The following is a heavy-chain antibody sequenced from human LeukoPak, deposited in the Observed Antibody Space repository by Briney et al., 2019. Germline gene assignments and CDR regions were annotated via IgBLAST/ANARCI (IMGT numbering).Heavy chain of an antibody. V-gene: IGHV3-15*01. CDR3: TTAYRGFWSGNYTTPKLDY. J-gene: IGHJ4*02. Sequence: GGSLRLSCAASGFTFSNAWMSWVRQAPGKGLEWVGRIKSKTDGGTTDYAAPVKGRFTISRDDSKNTLYLQMNSLKTEDTAVYYCTTAYRGFWSGNYTTPKLDYWGQGTLVTVSS. D-gene: IGHD3-3*01. CDR1: GFTFSNAW. CDR2: IKSKTDGGTT.